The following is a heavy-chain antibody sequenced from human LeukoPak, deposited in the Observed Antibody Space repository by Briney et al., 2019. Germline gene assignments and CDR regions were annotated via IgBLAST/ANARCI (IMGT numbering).Heavy chain of an antibody. CDR1: GGSINSGSYY. J-gene: IGHJ4*02. V-gene: IGHV4-61*09. Sequence: PSETLSLTCTVSGGSINSGSYYWSWIRQPAGERLEWIGHIYRSGSTYYNPSLKSRVTISVDTSKNQFSLKLSSVTAADTAVYYCARDLFWEARLFDYWGQGTLVTVSS. CDR2: IYRSGST. CDR3: ARDLFWEARLFDY. D-gene: IGHD6-6*01.